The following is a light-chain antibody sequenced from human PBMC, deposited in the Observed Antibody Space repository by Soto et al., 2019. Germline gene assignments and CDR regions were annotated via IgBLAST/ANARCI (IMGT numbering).Light chain of an antibody. CDR3: QKYSNAPRT. CDR2: AAS. CDR1: QGISNY. V-gene: IGKV1-27*01. J-gene: IGKJ1*01. Sequence: DIQMTQSPSSLSASVGDRVTITCRASQGISNYLAWYQQKPGKVPKLLIYAASTLLSGVPSRFSGSGSGTDFTLTITILQPEDVATYYCQKYSNAPRTFGQGTRVEIK.